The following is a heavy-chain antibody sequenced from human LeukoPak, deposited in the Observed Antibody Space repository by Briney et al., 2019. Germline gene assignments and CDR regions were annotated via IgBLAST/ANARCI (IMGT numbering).Heavy chain of an antibody. D-gene: IGHD2-8*01. V-gene: IGHV3-33*01. J-gene: IGHJ5*02. CDR2: IWYDGSNK. CDR3: AGVRRVSYNWFDP. CDR1: GFTFSSYG. Sequence: PGGSLRLSCAASGFTFSSYGMHWVRQAPGKGLEWVAVIWYDGSNKYYADSVKGRFTISRDNSKNTLYLQMNSLRAEDTAVYYCAGVRRVSYNWFDPWGQGTLVTVSS.